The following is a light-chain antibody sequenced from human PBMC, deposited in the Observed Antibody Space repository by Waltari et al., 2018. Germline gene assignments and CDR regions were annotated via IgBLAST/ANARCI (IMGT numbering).Light chain of an antibody. CDR3: QQLNSYPLT. Sequence: DIQLTQSPSFLSASVRDRVTITCRASQGISNYLAWYQQKPGKAPKRLIYSASTLRSGVPARFSGSGSGTEFSLTISSLQPEDVATYYCQQLNSYPLTFGGGTKVEIK. V-gene: IGKV1-9*01. CDR2: SAS. CDR1: QGISNY. J-gene: IGKJ4*01.